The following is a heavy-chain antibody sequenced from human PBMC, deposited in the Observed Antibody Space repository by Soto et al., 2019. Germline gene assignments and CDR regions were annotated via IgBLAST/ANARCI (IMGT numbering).Heavy chain of an antibody. CDR1: GFTFSSYG. J-gene: IGHJ6*01. Sequence: QVQLVESGGGVVQPGRSLRLSCAASGFTFSSYGMHWVRQAPGKGLEWVAVISYDGSNKYYADSVKGRFTISRDNSKNTLYLQMNSLRAEDTAVYYCAKVDTAVYYYYGMDVW. V-gene: IGHV3-30*18. CDR3: AKVDTAVYYYYGMDV. D-gene: IGHD4-17*01. CDR2: ISYDGSNK.